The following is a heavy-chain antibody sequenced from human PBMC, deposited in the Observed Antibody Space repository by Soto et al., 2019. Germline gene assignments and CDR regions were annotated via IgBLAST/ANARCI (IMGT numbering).Heavy chain of an antibody. CDR2: ISSSSSYI. D-gene: IGHD3-22*01. J-gene: IGHJ4*02. CDR1: GFTFSSYS. Sequence: PGGSLRLSCAASGFTFSSYSMNWVRQAPGKGLEWVSSISSSSSYIYYADSVKGRFTISRDNAKNSLYLQMNSLRAEDTAVYYCARDLERYDSSGYYSYFDYWGQGTPVTVSS. CDR3: ARDLERYDSSGYYSYFDY. V-gene: IGHV3-21*01.